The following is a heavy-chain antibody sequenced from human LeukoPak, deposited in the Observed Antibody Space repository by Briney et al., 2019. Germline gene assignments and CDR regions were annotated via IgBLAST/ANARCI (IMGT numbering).Heavy chain of an antibody. CDR3: ARERLSYYYMDA. J-gene: IGHJ6*03. D-gene: IGHD1-1*01. CDR2: IYYNGDT. CDR1: GGSIGSSTYY. Sequence: SETLSLTCTVSGGSIGSSTYYWVWIRQPPGKGLEWIGSIYYNGDTYYSPSLQSRVSVSVATSKNQFSLKLSSVTAADTAVYYCARERLSYYYMDAWGKGTTVTVSS. V-gene: IGHV4-39*07.